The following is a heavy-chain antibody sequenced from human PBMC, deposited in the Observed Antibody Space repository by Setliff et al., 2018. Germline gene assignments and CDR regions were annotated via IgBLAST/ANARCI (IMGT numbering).Heavy chain of an antibody. J-gene: IGHJ6*03. V-gene: IGHV1-69*05. CDR3: AREGVDTRSSTDYRYYMDV. Sequence: SVKVSCKASGGSFSSYGITWVRQAPGQGLEWMGGTIPMFGTTNYAQKFQGRVTIITDESTSTAYMELSSLRSEDTAVYFCAREGVDTRSSTDYRYYMDVWGKGTTGTVS. CDR1: GGSFSSYG. CDR2: TIPMFGTT. D-gene: IGHD5-18*01.